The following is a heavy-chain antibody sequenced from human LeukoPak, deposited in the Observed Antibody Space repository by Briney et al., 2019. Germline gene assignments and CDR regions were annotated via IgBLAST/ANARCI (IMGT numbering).Heavy chain of an antibody. CDR2: INHSGST. V-gene: IGHV4-34*01. Sequence: SETLSLTCTVSGGSITSYYWSWIRQPPGKGLEWIGEINHSGSTYYNPSLKSRVTISVDTSKNQFSLKLSSVTAADTAVYYCARAPTMVRGVRMIYFDYWGQGTLVTVSS. J-gene: IGHJ4*02. CDR1: GGSITSYY. D-gene: IGHD3-10*01. CDR3: ARAPTMVRGVRMIYFDY.